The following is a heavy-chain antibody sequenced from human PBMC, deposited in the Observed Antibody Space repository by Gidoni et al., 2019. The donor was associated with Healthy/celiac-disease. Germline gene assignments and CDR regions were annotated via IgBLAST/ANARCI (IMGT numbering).Heavy chain of an antibody. CDR1: GFTFSSYA. CDR2: ISSNGGST. CDR3: AQGPSRYYDSSGYSRMDV. Sequence: EVQLVESGGGLVQPGGSLRLSCSASGFTFSSYAMHWVRQAPGKGLEYVSAISSNGGSTYYADSVKGRFTISRDNSKNTLYLQMSSLRAEDTAVYYCAQGPSRYYDSSGYSRMDVWGQGTTVTVSS. V-gene: IGHV3-64D*06. J-gene: IGHJ6*02. D-gene: IGHD3-22*01.